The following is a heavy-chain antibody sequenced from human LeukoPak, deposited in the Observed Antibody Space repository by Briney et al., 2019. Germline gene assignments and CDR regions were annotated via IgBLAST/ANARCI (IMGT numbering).Heavy chain of an antibody. Sequence: PGGSLRLSCAASGFTFSSYAMNWVRQAPGTGLEWVSAISGSGGSTYYADSVKGRFTISRDNSKNTLYLQMNSLKAEDTAVYYCAKGGGYYKGNWFDPWGQGTLVTVSS. D-gene: IGHD3-3*01. CDR2: ISGSGGST. V-gene: IGHV3-23*01. J-gene: IGHJ5*02. CDR3: AKGGGYYKGNWFDP. CDR1: GFTFSSYA.